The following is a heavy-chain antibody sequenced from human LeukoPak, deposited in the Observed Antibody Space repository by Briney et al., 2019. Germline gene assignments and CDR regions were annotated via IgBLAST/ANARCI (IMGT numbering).Heavy chain of an antibody. CDR1: GFTVSSNY. J-gene: IGHJ5*02. CDR3: AGGVRYYNFWSGYSYTNWFDP. D-gene: IGHD3-3*01. CDR2: IYSGGST. Sequence: GGSLRLSCAASGFTVSSNYMSWVRQAPGKGLEWVSVIYSGGSTYYEDSVKGRFTISRDNSKNKLYLQMNSLREEDTAVYYCAGGVRYYNFWSGYSYTNWFDPWGQASLVSV. V-gene: IGHV3-66*02.